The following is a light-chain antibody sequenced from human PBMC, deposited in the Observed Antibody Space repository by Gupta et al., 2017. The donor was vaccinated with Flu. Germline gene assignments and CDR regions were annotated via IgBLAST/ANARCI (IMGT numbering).Light chain of an antibody. CDR2: AAS. Sequence: PSGQSASIEDKVTMSCRESQNNSNWLAWYQQKEEKAPKALIYAASSLQTGVPSRFSGSGSGTDFTLTISSLQAEDVATYYCQQYYNYPQTFGQGTKVEIK. CDR3: QQYYNYPQT. V-gene: IGKV1D-16*01. CDR1: QNNSNW. J-gene: IGKJ2*01.